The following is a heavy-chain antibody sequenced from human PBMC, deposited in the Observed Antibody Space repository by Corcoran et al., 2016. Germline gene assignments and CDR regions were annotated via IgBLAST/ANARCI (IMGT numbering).Heavy chain of an antibody. CDR2: MNSDGSSI. J-gene: IGHJ4*02. V-gene: IGHV3-74*01. Sequence: EVQLVESGGGLVQPGGSLRLSCAASVFTFSTSWMHWVRQAPGKGLVWVSRMNSDGSSIRYADSVKGRFTISRDNAKNTLYLQMNSLRVEDMAVDYWARVEGNYDTSGYSIWGQGTLVTGSS. CDR1: VFTFSTSW. CDR3: ARVEGNYDTSGYSI. D-gene: IGHD3-22*01.